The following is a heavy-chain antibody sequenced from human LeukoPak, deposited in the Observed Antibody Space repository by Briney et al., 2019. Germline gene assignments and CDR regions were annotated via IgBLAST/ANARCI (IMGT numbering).Heavy chain of an antibody. CDR1: GGSFSGYY. V-gene: IGHV4-34*01. Sequence: PSETLSLTCVVYGGSFSGYYWSWIRQPPGKGLEWIGEINHSGSTNYNPSLKSRVTISVDTSKNQFSLKLSSVTAADTAVYYCALPGYSSGWHYFDYWGQGTLVTVSS. CDR3: ALPGYSSGWHYFDY. D-gene: IGHD6-19*01. J-gene: IGHJ4*02. CDR2: INHSGST.